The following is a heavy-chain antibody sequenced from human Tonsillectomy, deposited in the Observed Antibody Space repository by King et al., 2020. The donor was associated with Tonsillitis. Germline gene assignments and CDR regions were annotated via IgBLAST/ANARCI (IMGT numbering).Heavy chain of an antibody. D-gene: IGHD3-10*01. CDR2: ISGSGSST. Sequence: VQLVESGGGLVQPGGSLRLSCAASGFTFSSYAMSWVRQAPGKGLEWVSAISGSGSSTYYADSVKSRFTISIDNSKNTLYLQMNSLRAEDTAVYYCAKGTYYYGSGSYLPDYWGQGTLVTVSS. J-gene: IGHJ4*02. CDR1: GFTFSSYA. CDR3: AKGTYYYGSGSYLPDY. V-gene: IGHV3-23*04.